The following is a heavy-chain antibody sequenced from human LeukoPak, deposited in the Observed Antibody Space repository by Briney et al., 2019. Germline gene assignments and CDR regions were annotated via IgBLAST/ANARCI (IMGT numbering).Heavy chain of an antibody. D-gene: IGHD3-9*01. CDR1: GYTFTSYY. V-gene: IGHV1-2*02. CDR2: INPNSGGT. CDR3: ARGAYDILTGYFDY. Sequence: AASVKVSCKASGYTFTSYYMHWVRQAPGQGLEWMGWINPNSGGTNYAQKFQGRVTMTRDTSISTAYMELSRLRSDDTAVYYCARGAYDILTGYFDYWGQGTLVAVSS. J-gene: IGHJ4*02.